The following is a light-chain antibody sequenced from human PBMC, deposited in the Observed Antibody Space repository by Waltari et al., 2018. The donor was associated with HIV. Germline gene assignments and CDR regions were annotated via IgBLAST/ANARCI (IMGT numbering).Light chain of an antibody. J-gene: IGLJ1*01. CDR3: LLYYGGAQRYV. V-gene: IGLV7-43*01. Sequence: QTVVTQEPSLTVSPGGTVTLTCASSTGAVTSGNYPHWVQQKPGQAPRGLIYSTSNKNSWTPARFSGSLLGGKAALTLSGVQPEDEAEYYCLLYYGGAQRYVFGTGTKVTVL. CDR1: TGAVTSGNY. CDR2: STS.